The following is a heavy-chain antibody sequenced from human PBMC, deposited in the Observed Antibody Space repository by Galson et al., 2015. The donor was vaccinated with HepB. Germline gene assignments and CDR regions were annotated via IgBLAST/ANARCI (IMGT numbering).Heavy chain of an antibody. Sequence: SLRLSCAASGFMFSLYGLHWVRQAPGKGLEWVAVVWDAGSPGHYADSVKGRFTISRDNSRRTVYLHMNDLSPEDLAVYYCVRDGAYSISANSFSVHAFDLWGQGTNVIVSS. V-gene: IGHV3-33*01. J-gene: IGHJ3*01. CDR2: VWDAGSPG. D-gene: IGHD5/OR15-5a*01. CDR3: VRDGAYSISANSFSVHAFDL. CDR1: GFMFSLYG.